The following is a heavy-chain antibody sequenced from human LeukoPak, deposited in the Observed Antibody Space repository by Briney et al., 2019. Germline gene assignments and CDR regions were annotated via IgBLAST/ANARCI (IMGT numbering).Heavy chain of an antibody. CDR2: IYHSGST. D-gene: IGHD3-22*01. CDR1: GGSISSSNW. J-gene: IGHJ4*02. CDR3: ARNIGYYYDSSGGG. Sequence: PSETLSLTCAVSGGSISSSNWWSWVRQPPGKGLEWIGEIYHSGSTNYSPSLKSRVTISVDKSKNQFSLKLSSVTAADTAVYYCARNIGYYYDSSGGGWGQGTLVTVSS. V-gene: IGHV4-4*02.